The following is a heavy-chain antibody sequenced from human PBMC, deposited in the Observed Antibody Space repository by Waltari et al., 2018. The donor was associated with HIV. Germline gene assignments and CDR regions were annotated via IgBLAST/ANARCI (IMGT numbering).Heavy chain of an antibody. D-gene: IGHD1-20*01. J-gene: IGHJ1*01. CDR2: ISAYNGNT. V-gene: IGHV1-18*01. Sequence: VQSEREMKPPGAAVKVSCKPHGYTFTGYGISWLRLAPGQGFEWVGWISAYNGNTKYAQKFRGRVTLTTNTSTSTAYMELRGRRHEDTAIYYCARDKGASDTYKAEYFQHWGRGTLVSVSA. CDR1: GYTFTGYG. CDR3: ARDKGASDTYKAEYFQH.